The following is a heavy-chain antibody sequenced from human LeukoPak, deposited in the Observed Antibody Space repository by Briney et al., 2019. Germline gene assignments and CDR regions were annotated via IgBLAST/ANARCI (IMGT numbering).Heavy chain of an antibody. J-gene: IGHJ4*02. Sequence: ASVKVSCKVSGYTFTDLYTHWVRQPPGQGFEWRGWIHPNTGGTDYAQRFQDRIGLSTYTSISTVYMELSGLRSDDTALYYCARDLATIDGIAWYYFENWGQGTLLTVS. V-gene: IGHV1-2*02. D-gene: IGHD5-12*01. CDR1: GYTFTDLY. CDR2: IHPNTGGT. CDR3: ARDLATIDGIAWYYFEN.